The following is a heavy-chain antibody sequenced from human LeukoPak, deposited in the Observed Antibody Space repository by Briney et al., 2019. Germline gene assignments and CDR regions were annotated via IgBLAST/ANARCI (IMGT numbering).Heavy chain of an antibody. Sequence: GRSLRLSCAASGFTFSSYAMHWVRQAPGKGLEWVAVISYDGSNKYYADSVKGRFTISRDNSKNTLYLQMNSLRADDTAVYYCARDWGTYGSGSYYFDYWGQGTLVTVSS. CDR1: GFTFSSYA. D-gene: IGHD3-10*01. CDR3: ARDWGTYGSGSYYFDY. V-gene: IGHV3-30-3*01. J-gene: IGHJ4*02. CDR2: ISYDGSNK.